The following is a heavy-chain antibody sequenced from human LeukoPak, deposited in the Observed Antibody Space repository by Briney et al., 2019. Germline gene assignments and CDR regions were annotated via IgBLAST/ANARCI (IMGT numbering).Heavy chain of an antibody. Sequence: GGSLRLSCAVSGFTFSTYSMSCVRQAPGKGLEWVSYISSSGSTIYYADSVKGRFTISRDNANNSLYLQMNSLRDEDTAVYYCARDHRDCGGDCYDRPSWGQGTLVTVSS. J-gene: IGHJ5*02. CDR2: ISSSGSTI. CDR1: GFTFSTYS. V-gene: IGHV3-48*02. D-gene: IGHD2-21*02. CDR3: ARDHRDCGGDCYDRPS.